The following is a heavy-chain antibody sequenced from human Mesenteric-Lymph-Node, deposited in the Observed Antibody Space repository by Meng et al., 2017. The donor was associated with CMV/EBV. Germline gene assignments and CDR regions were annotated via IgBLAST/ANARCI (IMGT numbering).Heavy chain of an antibody. CDR3: ARDHGLMVRGVIDY. D-gene: IGHD3-10*01. V-gene: IGHV4-39*07. Sequence: SETLSPTCTVSGGSISSSSYYGGWIRQPPGKGLEWIGSIYYSGSTYYNPSLKSRVAISVDTSKNQFSQKLSSVTAADTAVYYCARDHGLMVRGVIDYWGQGTLVTVSS. J-gene: IGHJ4*02. CDR2: IYYSGST. CDR1: GGSISSSSYY.